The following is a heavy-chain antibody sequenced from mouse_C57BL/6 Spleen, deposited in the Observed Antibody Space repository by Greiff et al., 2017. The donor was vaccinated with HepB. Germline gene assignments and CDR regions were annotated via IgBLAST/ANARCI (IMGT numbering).Heavy chain of an antibody. V-gene: IGHV1-80*01. Sequence: QVQLQQSGAELVKPGASVKISCKASGYAFSSYWMNWVKQRPGKGLEWIGQIYPGDGDTNYTGNFKGKATLSADKSSSTAYMQLSSLTSEDSAVYFCARSPYDYDVYFDYWGQGTTLTVSS. CDR1: GYAFSSYW. J-gene: IGHJ2*01. CDR3: ARSPYDYDVYFDY. CDR2: IYPGDGDT. D-gene: IGHD2-4*01.